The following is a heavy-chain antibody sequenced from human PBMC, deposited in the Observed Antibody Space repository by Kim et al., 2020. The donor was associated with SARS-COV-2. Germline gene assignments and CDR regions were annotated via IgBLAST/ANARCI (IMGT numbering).Heavy chain of an antibody. D-gene: IGHD3-9*01. CDR2: ISSSGSHI. Sequence: GGSLRLSCAASGFTFSTYSMNWVRQSPGKGLEWVSSISSSGSHIYYADSVKGRFTISRDNAKSSLFLQMNSLRDEDTAVYFCARRYSDFGRFDPWGQGTL. CDR1: GFTFSTYS. J-gene: IGHJ5*02. V-gene: IGHV3-21*01. CDR3: ARRYSDFGRFDP.